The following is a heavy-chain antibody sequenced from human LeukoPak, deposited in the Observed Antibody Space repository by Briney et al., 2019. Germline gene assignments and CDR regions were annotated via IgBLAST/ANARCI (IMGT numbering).Heavy chain of an antibody. V-gene: IGHV4-59*01. D-gene: IGHD5-18*01. Sequence: SETLSLTCTVSGGSISIYYWSWIRQPPGKGLEWIGYINYSGSTNYNPSLKSRVTISVDTSQNQFSLRLTSVTAADTSVYYCARDRSCGIYRYTFDIWGQGTKVTVSS. CDR3: ARDRSCGIYRYTFDI. CDR1: GGSISIYY. CDR2: INYSGST. J-gene: IGHJ3*02.